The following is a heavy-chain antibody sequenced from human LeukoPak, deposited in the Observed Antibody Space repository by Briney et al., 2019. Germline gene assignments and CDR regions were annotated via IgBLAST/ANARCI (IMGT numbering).Heavy chain of an antibody. CDR1: GFTFSSYG. V-gene: IGHV3-21*01. J-gene: IGHJ6*02. Sequence: KPGGSLRISCAASGFTFSSYGMHWVRQAPGKGLEWVSSISSSSSYIYYADSVKGRFTISRDNAKDSLYLQMNSLRAEDTAVYYCARDYYDSRDYGMDVWGQGTTVTVSS. D-gene: IGHD3-22*01. CDR2: ISSSSSYI. CDR3: ARDYYDSRDYGMDV.